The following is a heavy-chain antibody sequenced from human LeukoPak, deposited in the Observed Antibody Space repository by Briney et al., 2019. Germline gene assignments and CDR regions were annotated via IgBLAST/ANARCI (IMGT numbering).Heavy chain of an antibody. D-gene: IGHD3-22*01. CDR2: ISGSGGST. J-gene: IGHJ4*02. CDR3: AKAGDSRPMYYFDY. V-gene: IGHV3-23*01. Sequence: GGSLRLSCAASGFTFSSYAMSWVRQAPGKGLEWVSDISGSGGSTYYADSVKGRFTISRDNSKNTLYLQMNSLRAGDTAVYYRAKAGDSRPMYYFDYWGQGTLVTVSS. CDR1: GFTFSSYA.